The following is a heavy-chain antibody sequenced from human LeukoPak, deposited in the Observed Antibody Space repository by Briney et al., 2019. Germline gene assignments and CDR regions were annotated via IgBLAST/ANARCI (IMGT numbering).Heavy chain of an antibody. CDR2: INPNSGGT. J-gene: IGHJ3*02. CDR1: GYTFTGYY. Sequence: ASVKVSCKASGYTFTGYYMHWVRQAPGQGLEWMGWINPNSGGTHYAQKFQGRVTMTRDTSISTAYMELSRLRSDDTAVYYCARGYILNDAFDIWGQGTMVTVSS. D-gene: IGHD5-12*01. CDR3: ARGYILNDAFDI. V-gene: IGHV1-2*02.